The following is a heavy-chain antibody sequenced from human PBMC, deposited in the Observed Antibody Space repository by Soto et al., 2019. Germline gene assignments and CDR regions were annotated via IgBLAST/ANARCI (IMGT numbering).Heavy chain of an antibody. CDR3: TTDVGITIFGVVSLRDV. CDR1: GFTFINAW. Sequence: WWSLRLSCASSGFTFINAWMSWVRHAPGKGLEWVGRIKSKTDGGTTDYAAPVKGRFTISRDDSKNTLYLQMNSLKTEDTAVYYCTTDVGITIFGVVSLRDVWGQGTTVTVSS. J-gene: IGHJ6*02. CDR2: IKSKTDGGTT. D-gene: IGHD3-3*01. V-gene: IGHV3-15*01.